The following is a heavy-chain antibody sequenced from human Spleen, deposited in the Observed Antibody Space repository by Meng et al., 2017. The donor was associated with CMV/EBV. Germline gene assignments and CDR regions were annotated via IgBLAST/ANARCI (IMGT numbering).Heavy chain of an antibody. Sequence: WRRFAQPPGKGLEWIGEINHSGRTNSNPSLKSRVTISVDTSKNQFSLKLSSVTAADTAVYYCARGLGPKYYDFWSGYYIVGRWFDPWGQGTLVTVSS. CDR3: ARGLGPKYYDFWSGYYIVGRWFDP. CDR2: INHSGRT. D-gene: IGHD3-3*01. J-gene: IGHJ5*02. V-gene: IGHV4-34*01.